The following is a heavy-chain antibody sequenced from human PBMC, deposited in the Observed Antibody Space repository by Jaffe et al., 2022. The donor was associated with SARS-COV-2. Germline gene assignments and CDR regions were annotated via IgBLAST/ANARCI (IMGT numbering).Heavy chain of an antibody. CDR2: IYYSGST. CDR3: ARGITVVVAADGSYYYYYGMDV. J-gene: IGHJ6*02. CDR1: GGSISSYY. V-gene: IGHV4-59*01. Sequence: QVQLQESGPGLVKPSETLSLTCTVSGGSISSYYWSWIRQPPGKGLEWIGYIYYSGSTNYNPSLKSRVTISVDTSKNQFSLKLSSVTAADTAVYYCARGITVVVAADGSYYYYYGMDVWGQGTTVTVSS. D-gene: IGHD2-15*01.